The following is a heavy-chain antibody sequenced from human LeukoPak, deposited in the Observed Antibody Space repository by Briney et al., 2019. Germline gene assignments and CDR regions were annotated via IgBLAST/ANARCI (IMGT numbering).Heavy chain of an antibody. D-gene: IGHD3-3*01. V-gene: IGHV4-59*01. J-gene: IGHJ4*02. CDR2: IYYSGST. CDR1: GGSISSYY. Sequence: KSSETLSLTCTVSGGSISSYYWSWIRQPPGKGLEWIGYIYYSGSTNYNPSLKSRVTISVDTSKNQFSLKLSSVTAADTAVYYCARSPYDFWSGYPHYFDYWGQGTLVTVSS. CDR3: ARSPYDFWSGYPHYFDY.